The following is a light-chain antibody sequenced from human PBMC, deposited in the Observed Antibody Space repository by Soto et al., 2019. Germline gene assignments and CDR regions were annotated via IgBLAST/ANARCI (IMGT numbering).Light chain of an antibody. CDR3: FSYTRSSTWV. V-gene: IGLV2-14*03. CDR2: DDS. J-gene: IGLJ3*02. CDR1: SSDVGSYNY. Sequence: QSVLTQPASVSGSPGQSITISCTGTSSDVGSYNYVSWYQQHPGKAPKLMIYDDSKRPSGVSNRFSGSKSGNTASLTISGLQAEDEAYYYCFSYTRSSTWVFGGGTQLTVL.